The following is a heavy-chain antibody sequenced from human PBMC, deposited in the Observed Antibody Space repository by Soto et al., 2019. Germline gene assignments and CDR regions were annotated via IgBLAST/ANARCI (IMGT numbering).Heavy chain of an antibody. V-gene: IGHV4-30-4*01. CDR2: IYYSGST. CDR1: GGSISSGDYY. D-gene: IGHD3-22*01. J-gene: IGHJ4*02. CDR3: ASYYDSSGYYAYYFDY. Sequence: QVQLQESGPGLVKPSQTLSLTCTVSGGSISSGDYYWSWIRQPPGKGLEWIGYIYYSGSTYYNPSLKSRVTISLDTSKNPFPLKLSSVTAADTAVYYCASYYDSSGYYAYYFDYWGQGTLVTVSS.